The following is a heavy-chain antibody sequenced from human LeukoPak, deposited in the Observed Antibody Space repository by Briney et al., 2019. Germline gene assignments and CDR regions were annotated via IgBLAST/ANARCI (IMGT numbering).Heavy chain of an antibody. Sequence: GGSLRLSCAASGFTFSSYSMNWVRQAPGKGLEWVSAISGSGGSTYYADSVKGRFTISRDNSKNTLYLQMNSLRAEDTAVYYCAKDLSGIAVAGTSDYWGQGTVVTVSS. J-gene: IGHJ4*02. CDR2: ISGSGGST. CDR1: GFTFSSYS. D-gene: IGHD6-19*01. CDR3: AKDLSGIAVAGTSDY. V-gene: IGHV3-23*01.